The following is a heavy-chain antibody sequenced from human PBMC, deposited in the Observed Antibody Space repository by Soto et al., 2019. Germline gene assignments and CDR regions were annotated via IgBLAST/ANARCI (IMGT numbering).Heavy chain of an antibody. CDR3: ARTDKFNSQSSGWANRFDY. CDR2: ITNSGST. D-gene: IGHD6-19*01. CDR1: GFTFSHYA. J-gene: IGHJ4*02. Sequence: EVQLLESGGGLVQPGGSLRLFCEASGFTFSHYAMTWVRQAPGKGLEWVSTITNSGSTYYGDTVRGRFTISRDNSKTTVYLQMNSLRAEDTAIYYCARTDKFNSQSSGWANRFDYWGQGTLVTVSS. V-gene: IGHV3-23*01.